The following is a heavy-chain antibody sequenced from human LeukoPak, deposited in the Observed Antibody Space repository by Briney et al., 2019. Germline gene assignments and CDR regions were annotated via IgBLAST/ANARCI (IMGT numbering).Heavy chain of an antibody. V-gene: IGHV4-38-2*02. Sequence: SETLSLTFTVTGYSISSGYYWGWIRQPPGKGLEWIGYIYYSGSTTYNPSLKRRVSISIDMSEKQISLKLSSVTATDTAVYYCARFVGVSDDTFDIWGQGTMVTVSS. D-gene: IGHD3-16*01. CDR3: ARFVGVSDDTFDI. CDR2: IYYSGST. J-gene: IGHJ3*02. CDR1: GYSISSGYY.